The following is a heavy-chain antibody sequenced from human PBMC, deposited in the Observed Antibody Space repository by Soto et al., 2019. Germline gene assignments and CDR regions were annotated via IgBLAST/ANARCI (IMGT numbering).Heavy chain of an antibody. CDR1: GLTFNHFW. Sequence: XXSLRLSYAASGLTFNHFWMHWVRQAPGKGLEWVSRINNDGSGTSYADSVKGRFTISRDDATNTLFLQMNSLRAEDTAVYYCTTAFEYWGQGALVTVSS. CDR2: INNDGSGT. J-gene: IGHJ4*02. CDR3: TTAFEY. V-gene: IGHV3-74*01.